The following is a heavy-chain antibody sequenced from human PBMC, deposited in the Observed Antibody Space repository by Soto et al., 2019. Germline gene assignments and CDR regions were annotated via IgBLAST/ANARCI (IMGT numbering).Heavy chain of an antibody. Sequence: ASVKVSCKASGYTFTSFGISCVRHAPGQGLEWVGWISAYNGNTNYAQKVQGRLTMTTDTSTSTAYMELRSLRSDDTAVFYCARDDGYNYGQIDYWGQGTLVTVSS. J-gene: IGHJ4*02. D-gene: IGHD5-18*01. V-gene: IGHV1-18*01. CDR2: ISAYNGNT. CDR1: GYTFTSFG. CDR3: ARDDGYNYGQIDY.